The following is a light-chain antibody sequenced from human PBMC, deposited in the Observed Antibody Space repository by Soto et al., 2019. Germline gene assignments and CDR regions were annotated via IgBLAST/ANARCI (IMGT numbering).Light chain of an antibody. J-gene: IGKJ1*01. V-gene: IGKV1-5*01. CDR3: QQYNSYS. CDR1: QSISNC. Sequence: DIQMTQSPSTLSASVGDRVTITCLASQSISNCLAWYHQKPGTAPKLLIYHASTLESGVPSRFSGSGSGTEFTLTISSLQPDDFATYYCQQYNSYSFGQGTKVDIK. CDR2: HAS.